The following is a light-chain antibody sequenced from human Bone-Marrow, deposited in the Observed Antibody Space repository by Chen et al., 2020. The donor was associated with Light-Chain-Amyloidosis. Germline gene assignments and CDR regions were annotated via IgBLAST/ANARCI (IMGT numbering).Light chain of an antibody. CDR3: QSYDSSLSGVV. Sequence: QSVLTQPPSVSGLPGQRVTISCTVRSANIGAGLDVHWYLQRPGTVPKLLIYGNNNRPSGVPDRFSGSKSGTSASLAITGLLAEDEADYYCQSYDSSLSGVVFGGGTKLTVL. CDR2: GNN. J-gene: IGLJ2*01. V-gene: IGLV1-40*01. CDR1: SANIGAGLD.